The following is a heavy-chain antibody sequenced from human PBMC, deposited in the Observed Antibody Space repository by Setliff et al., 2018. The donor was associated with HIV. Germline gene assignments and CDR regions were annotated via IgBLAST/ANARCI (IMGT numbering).Heavy chain of an antibody. Sequence: SETLSLTCTVSGGSINVNNYYWGWVRQSPGKGLDYIGTIYYGGGTYYNPSLESRVTISADTSKNQFSLKLTSVTAADTAVYYCARGSRNYYGSGALDYWGQGTLVTVSS. CDR2: IYYGGGT. J-gene: IGHJ4*02. CDR3: ARGSRNYYGSGALDY. CDR1: GGSINVNNYY. D-gene: IGHD3-10*01. V-gene: IGHV4-39*01.